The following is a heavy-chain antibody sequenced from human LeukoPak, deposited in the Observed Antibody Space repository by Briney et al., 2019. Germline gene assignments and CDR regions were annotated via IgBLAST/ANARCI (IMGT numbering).Heavy chain of an antibody. Sequence: SETLSLTCTVSGGSISSYYWSWIRQPPGKGLEWIGYIYYSGSTNYNPSLKSRVTISVDTSKNQFSLKLSSVTAADTAVYYCARETMMGVAFDIWGQGTMVTVSS. J-gene: IGHJ3*02. CDR2: IYYSGST. CDR1: GGSISSYY. D-gene: IGHD3-22*01. V-gene: IGHV4-59*01. CDR3: ARETMMGVAFDI.